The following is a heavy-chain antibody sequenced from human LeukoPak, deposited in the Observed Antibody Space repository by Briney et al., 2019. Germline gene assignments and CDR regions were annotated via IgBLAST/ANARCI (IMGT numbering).Heavy chain of an antibody. CDR1: GYTFTSYY. D-gene: IGHD5-12*01. J-gene: IGHJ6*02. CDR2: INPSGGST. V-gene: IGHV1-46*01. Sequence: ASVKVSCKASGYTFTSYYMHWVRQAPGQGLEWMGIINPSGGSTSYAQKFQGRVTMTRDTSTSTVYMELSSLRSEDTAVYYCARTEVATTPPHYYYYYYGMDVWGQGTTVTVSS. CDR3: ARTEVATTPPHYYYYYYGMDV.